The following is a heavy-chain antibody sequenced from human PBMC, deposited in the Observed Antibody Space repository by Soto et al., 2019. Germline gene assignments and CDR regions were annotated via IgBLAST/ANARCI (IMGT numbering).Heavy chain of an antibody. D-gene: IGHD3-22*01. V-gene: IGHV1-69*13. Sequence: SVKVSCKASGGTFSSYAISWVRQAPGQGLEWMGGIIPIFGTANYAQKFQGRVTITADESTSTAYMELSSLRSEDTAVYYCARDRGASGDSSGYWGQGTLVTVSS. CDR2: IIPIFGTA. J-gene: IGHJ4*02. CDR3: ARDRGASGDSSGY. CDR1: GGTFSSYA.